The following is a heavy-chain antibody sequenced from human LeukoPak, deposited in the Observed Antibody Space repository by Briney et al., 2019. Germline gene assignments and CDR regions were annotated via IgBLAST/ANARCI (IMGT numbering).Heavy chain of an antibody. V-gene: IGHV3-21*01. J-gene: IGHJ6*02. CDR1: GFTFSSYS. CDR2: ISSSSSYI. Sequence: SGGSLRLSCAASGFTFSSYSMNWVRQAPGKGLEWVSPISSSSSYIYYADSVKGRFTISRDNAKNSLYLQMNSLRAEDTAVYYCARDQSYYYYGMDVWGQGTTVTVSS. CDR3: ARDQSYYYYGMDV.